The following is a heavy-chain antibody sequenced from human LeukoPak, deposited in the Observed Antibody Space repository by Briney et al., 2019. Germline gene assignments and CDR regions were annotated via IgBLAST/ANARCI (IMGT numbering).Heavy chain of an antibody. CDR2: ISYSGANS. CDR1: GFTFSGSA. D-gene: IGHD3-16*02. J-gene: IGHJ3*01. CDR3: ARDMQLST. Sequence: GGSLRLSCAASGFTFSGSAMSWVRQAPGEGLEWVSIISYSGANSYYTDSVRGRFTISRDNSKDTLFPQRNILRAEDTAIYYCARDMQLSTWGLGTMVTVSS. V-gene: IGHV3-23*01.